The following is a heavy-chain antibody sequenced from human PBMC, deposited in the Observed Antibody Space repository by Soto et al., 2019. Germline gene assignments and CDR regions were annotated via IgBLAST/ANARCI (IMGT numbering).Heavy chain of an antibody. D-gene: IGHD1-26*01. CDR1: GFSLSISAVG. Sequence: QITLKESGPTLVKPTQTLTLTCTFSGFSLSISAVGVGWIRQPPGKALEWLALIYWDDDKRYSPSLKSRLTITKDTSKNQVVLTMTNMDPVVTATYYCAHRSNLPGWELFDYWGQGTLVTVSS. CDR3: AHRSNLPGWELFDY. V-gene: IGHV2-5*02. J-gene: IGHJ4*02. CDR2: IYWDDDK.